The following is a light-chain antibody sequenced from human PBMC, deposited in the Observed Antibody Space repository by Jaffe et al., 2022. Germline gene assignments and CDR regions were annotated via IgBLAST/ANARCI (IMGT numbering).Light chain of an antibody. CDR3: QQYNTYPLT. V-gene: IGKV1-5*03. Sequence: DIQMTQSPSTLSASVGDRVTITCRASQSINNWLAWYQQKPGKAPKLLIYRASSLETGVSSGFSGSGSGTEFTLTISSLQPDDFATYYCQQYNTYPLTFGGGTKVEVK. CDR2: RAS. J-gene: IGKJ4*01. CDR1: QSINNW.